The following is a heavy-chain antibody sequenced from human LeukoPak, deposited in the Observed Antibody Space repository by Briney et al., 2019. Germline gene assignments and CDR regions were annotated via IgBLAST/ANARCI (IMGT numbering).Heavy chain of an antibody. D-gene: IGHD6-13*01. CDR1: GGSFSGYY. CDR2: INHSGST. CDR3: AREDSSSWLSWFDP. Sequence: SETLSLTCAVYGGSFSGYYWSWIRQPPGKGLEWIGEINHSGSTNYNPSLKSRVTISVDTSKNQFSLKLSSVTAADTAVYYCAREDSSSWLSWFDPWGQGTLVTVSS. J-gene: IGHJ5*02. V-gene: IGHV4-34*01.